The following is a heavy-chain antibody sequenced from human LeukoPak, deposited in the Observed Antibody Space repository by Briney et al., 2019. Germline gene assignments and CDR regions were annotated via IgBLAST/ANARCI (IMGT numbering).Heavy chain of an antibody. CDR2: IYTSGST. CDR1: GGSISSGSYY. D-gene: IGHD5-18*01. V-gene: IGHV4-61*02. CDR3: ARQGRARRYSYSYGVGTHFDY. J-gene: IGHJ4*02. Sequence: PSQTLSLTYTVSGGSISSGSYYWSWIRQPAGKGLEWIGRIYTSGSTNYNPSLKSRVTISVDTSKNQFSLKLSSVTAADTAVYYCARQGRARRYSYSYGVGTHFDYWGQGTLVTVSS.